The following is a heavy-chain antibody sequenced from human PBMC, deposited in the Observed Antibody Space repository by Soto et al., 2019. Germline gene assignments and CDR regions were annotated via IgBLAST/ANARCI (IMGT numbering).Heavy chain of an antibody. CDR2: INHSGST. CDR1: GGSFSGYY. J-gene: IGHJ4*02. Sequence: SETLSLTCAVYGGSFSGYYWSWIRQPPGKGLEWIGEINHSGSTNYNPSLKSRVTISVDTSKNQFSLKLSSVTAADTAVYYCAGGPIRYFDYWGQGTLVTVSS. V-gene: IGHV4-34*01. D-gene: IGHD3-3*01. CDR3: AGGPIRYFDY.